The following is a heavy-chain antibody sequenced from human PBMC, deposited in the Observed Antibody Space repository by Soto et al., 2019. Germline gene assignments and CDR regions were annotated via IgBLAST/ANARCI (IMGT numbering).Heavy chain of an antibody. CDR2: INPSGGST. CDR3: ARRSWSPTVTTLRTYYYYMDV. D-gene: IGHD4-4*01. J-gene: IGHJ6*03. CDR1: GYTFTSYY. V-gene: IGHV1-46*03. Sequence: QVQLVQSGAEVKKPGASVKVSCKASGYTFTSYYMHWVRQAPGQGLEWMGIINPSGGSTSYAQKFQGRVTMTRDTSTSTVYMELSSLRSEDTAVYYCARRSWSPTVTTLRTYYYYMDVWGKGTTVTVSS.